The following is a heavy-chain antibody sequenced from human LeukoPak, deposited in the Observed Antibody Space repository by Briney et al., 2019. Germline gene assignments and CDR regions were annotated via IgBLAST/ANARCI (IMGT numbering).Heavy chain of an antibody. CDR3: ARTRNPGQLWLPYFGY. J-gene: IGHJ4*02. V-gene: IGHV1-69*13. CDR1: GGTFSSYA. CDR2: IIPIFGTA. D-gene: IGHD5-18*01. Sequence: ASVKVSCKASGGTFSSYAISWVRQAPGQGLEWMGGIIPIFGTANYAQKFQGRVTITADESTSTAYMELSSLRSEDTAVYYCARTRNPGQLWLPYFGYWGQGTLVTVSS.